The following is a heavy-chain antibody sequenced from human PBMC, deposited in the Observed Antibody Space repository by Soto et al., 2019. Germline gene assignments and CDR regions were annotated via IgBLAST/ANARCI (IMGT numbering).Heavy chain of an antibody. CDR3: ARIKSGYSYGSIIDC. D-gene: IGHD5-18*01. CDR1: GGSINNFH. Sequence: SETLSLTCSVSGGSINNFHWSWIRQPPGKGLEWIGFVFYSGRTTYNPSLQSRVTISVDTSHNHFSLKVRSVTAADTATYYCARIKSGYSYGSIIDCWGQGKLVTVSS. CDR2: VFYSGRT. J-gene: IGHJ4*02. V-gene: IGHV4-59*01.